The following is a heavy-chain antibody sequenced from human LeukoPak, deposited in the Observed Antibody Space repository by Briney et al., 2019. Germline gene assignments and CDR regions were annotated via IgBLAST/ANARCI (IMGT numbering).Heavy chain of an antibody. CDR3: ARGGDWKFDY. J-gene: IGHJ4*02. V-gene: IGHV4-4*02. CDR1: GDSIGSNKW. CDR2: IHHSGRL. Sequence: SETLSLTCAVSGDSIGSNKWWTWVRQPPGKGLEWIGEIHHSGRLNYSPSLKSRVTISVDKSKNHFSLNLSSITPADTAICYCARGGDWKFDYWGQGALVTVSS. D-gene: IGHD1-1*01.